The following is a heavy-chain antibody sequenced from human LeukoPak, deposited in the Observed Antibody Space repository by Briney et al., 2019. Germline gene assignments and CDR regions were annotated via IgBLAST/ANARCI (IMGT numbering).Heavy chain of an antibody. V-gene: IGHV3-7*01. CDR1: GFTFSIYW. D-gene: IGHD3-3*01. CDR2: IKQDGSEK. Sequence: GGSLRLSCAVSGFTFSIYWMSWVRQAPGKGLEWVANIKQDGSEKYYVDSVKGRFTISRDNAKNSLYLQMNSLRAEDTGVYYCARDTSGDFWSYYMDVWGKGTTVTFSS. CDR3: ARDTSGDFWSYYMDV. J-gene: IGHJ6*03.